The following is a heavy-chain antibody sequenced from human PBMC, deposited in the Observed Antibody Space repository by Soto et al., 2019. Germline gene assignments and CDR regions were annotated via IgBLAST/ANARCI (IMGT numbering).Heavy chain of an antibody. CDR3: AKAEGGTWGPEYFKY. Sequence: EVQLLESGGALVQPGGSLSLSCAASGFTFSSYAMTWVRQAPGKGLEWVSLITGSGGDTYYGDSVKGRFTISRDNSKNTLFLQMNSLRVEDTAVYFCAKAEGGTWGPEYFKYWGPGTLVTVSS. D-gene: IGHD7-27*01. CDR1: GFTFSSYA. J-gene: IGHJ1*01. CDR2: ITGSGGDT. V-gene: IGHV3-23*01.